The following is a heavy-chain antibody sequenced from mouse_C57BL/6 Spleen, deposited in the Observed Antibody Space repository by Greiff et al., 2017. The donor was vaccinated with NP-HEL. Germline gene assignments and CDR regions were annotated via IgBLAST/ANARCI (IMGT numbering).Heavy chain of an antibody. CDR1: GFSLTSYG. CDR2: IWGVGST. CDR3: ASRGLLYGAMDY. D-gene: IGHD2-12*01. V-gene: IGHV2-6*01. Sequence: VNVVESGPGLVAPSQSLSITCTVSGFSLTSYGVDWVRQSPGKGLEWLGVIWGVGSTNYNSALKYRLSISKDNSKSQVFLKMNSLQTDDTAMYYCASRGLLYGAMDYWGQGTSVTVSS. J-gene: IGHJ4*01.